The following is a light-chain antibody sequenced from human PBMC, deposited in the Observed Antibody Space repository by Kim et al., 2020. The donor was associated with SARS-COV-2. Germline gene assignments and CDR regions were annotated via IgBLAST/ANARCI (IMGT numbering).Light chain of an antibody. Sequence: LPPGERATLSCRASQSVRNYLAWYQQKPGLAPRLLIYDASNRATDIPARFSGSGSGTDFTLTISSLEPEDSAVYYCQQRSNWPRTFGQGTKVDIK. CDR3: QQRSNWPRT. CDR2: DAS. J-gene: IGKJ1*01. CDR1: QSVRNY. V-gene: IGKV3-11*01.